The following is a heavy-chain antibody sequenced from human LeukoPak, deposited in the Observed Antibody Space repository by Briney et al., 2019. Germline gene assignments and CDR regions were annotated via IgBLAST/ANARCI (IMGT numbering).Heavy chain of an antibody. CDR2: ISSSGSYI. CDR3: AKDLGTVTTDYYYGMDV. Sequence: GGSLRLSCAASGFTFSSYSMNWVRQAPGKGLEWVSSISSSGSYIYYAASVRGRFTVSRDNAKNSVYLQMNSLRAEDTAVYYCAKDLGTVTTDYYYGMDVWGQGTTVTVSS. CDR1: GFTFSSYS. D-gene: IGHD4-17*01. V-gene: IGHV3-21*01. J-gene: IGHJ6*02.